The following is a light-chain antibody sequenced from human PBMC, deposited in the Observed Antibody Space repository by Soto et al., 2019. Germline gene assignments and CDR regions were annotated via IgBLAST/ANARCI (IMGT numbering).Light chain of an antibody. Sequence: EIVMTQSPATLSVSPGERATLSCMASQSVSSNLAWYQQKPGQAPRLLIYGASTRATGIPARFSGSGSGTEFTLTISSLQSEDFAVYYCQQYNNWPRPVTFGQGTRLEI. J-gene: IGKJ5*01. CDR1: QSVSSN. CDR3: QQYNNWPRPVT. V-gene: IGKV3-15*01. CDR2: GAS.